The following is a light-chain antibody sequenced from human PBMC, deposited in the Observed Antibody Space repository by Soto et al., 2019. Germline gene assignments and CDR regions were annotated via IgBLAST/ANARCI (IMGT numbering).Light chain of an antibody. CDR2: RAS. CDR3: LQYHNLWA. CDR1: QNIYYN. J-gene: IGKJ1*01. V-gene: IGKV3-15*01. Sequence: ILMTHSPATVSVSPGESATLSCRASQNIYYNVAWYQHRPGQAPRLLIYRASTRAPGVPARFSGSGSGTEFTLTISRLQPEDFTVYSCLQYHNLWAFGQGTKVDIK.